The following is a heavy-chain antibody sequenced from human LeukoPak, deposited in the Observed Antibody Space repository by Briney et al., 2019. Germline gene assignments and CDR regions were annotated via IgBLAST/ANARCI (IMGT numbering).Heavy chain of an antibody. D-gene: IGHD6-19*01. CDR3: ARDLRSSGWYYFDY. Sequence: GASLRLSCAASGFIFSNYAMSWVRQAPGKGLEWVSSISGSSTYIYYADSVKGRFTISRDNAKNSLYLQMNSLRGEDTAVYYCARDLRSSGWYYFDYWGQGTLVTVSS. CDR1: GFIFSNYA. V-gene: IGHV3-21*01. CDR2: ISGSSTYI. J-gene: IGHJ4*02.